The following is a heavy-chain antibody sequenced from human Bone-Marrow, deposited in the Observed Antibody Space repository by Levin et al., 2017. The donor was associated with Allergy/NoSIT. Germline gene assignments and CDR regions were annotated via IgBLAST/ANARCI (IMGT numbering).Heavy chain of an antibody. J-gene: IGHJ6*02. CDR3: ARDRPSSTHFYGSGIWSPPGTIYYDVDL. CDR2: INPNSGAM. V-gene: IGHV1-2*02. CDR1: GYIFTDYY. Sequence: PQASVKVSCKASGYIFTDYYIQWVRQAPGQGLEWLGWINPNSGAMNHAQKFQDRFTMTRDTSMSIAYMELNSLTSDDTAVYYCARDRPSSTHFYGSGIWSPPGTIYYDVDLWGPGTTVTVSS. D-gene: IGHD3-10*01.